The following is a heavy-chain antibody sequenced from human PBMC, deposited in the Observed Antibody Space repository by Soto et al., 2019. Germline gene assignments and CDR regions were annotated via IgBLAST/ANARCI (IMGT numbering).Heavy chain of an antibody. CDR1: GFTFSSHW. V-gene: IGHV3-74*01. D-gene: IGHD2-21*01. CDR2: ISSDGSRT. J-gene: IGHJ3*02. CDR3: ARGVRGAYGLDI. Sequence: EVQLVESGGGLVQPGGSLRLSCAASGFTFSSHWMHWVRQAPGKGLVWFSRISSDGSRTKYADSVKGRFTISRDNAKNTVYLQMNSLRAEETAVYYCARGVRGAYGLDIWGQGTMVTVSS.